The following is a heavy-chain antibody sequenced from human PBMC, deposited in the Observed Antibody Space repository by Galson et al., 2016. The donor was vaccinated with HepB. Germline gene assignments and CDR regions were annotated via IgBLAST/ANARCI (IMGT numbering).Heavy chain of an antibody. CDR2: TSSDGSNE. CDR3: ARDTNIGLGTWIDY. CDR1: GVIFSDHA. J-gene: IGHJ4*02. V-gene: IGHV3-30*03. Sequence: SLRLSCAISGVIFSDHAMHWVRQAPGRGLEWVAVTSSDGSNEYYVDSVKGRFAISRDNSKNTLYLQMNSLRGEDTAVYYCARDTNIGLGTWIDYWGQGTRVTVSS. D-gene: IGHD2-2*01.